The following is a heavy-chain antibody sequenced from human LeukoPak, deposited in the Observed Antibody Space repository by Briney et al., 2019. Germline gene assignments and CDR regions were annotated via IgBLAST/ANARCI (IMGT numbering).Heavy chain of an antibody. V-gene: IGHV3-21*01. D-gene: IGHD3-9*01. Sequence: GGSLRLSCAAPGFTFSSYSMNWVRQAPGKGLEWVSSISSSSSYIYYADSVKGRFTISRDNAKNSLYLQMNSLRAEDTAVYYCARDALGYDILTGYYYDRYPDYWGQGTLVTVSS. CDR3: ARDALGYDILTGYYYDRYPDY. J-gene: IGHJ4*02. CDR1: GFTFSSYS. CDR2: ISSSSSYI.